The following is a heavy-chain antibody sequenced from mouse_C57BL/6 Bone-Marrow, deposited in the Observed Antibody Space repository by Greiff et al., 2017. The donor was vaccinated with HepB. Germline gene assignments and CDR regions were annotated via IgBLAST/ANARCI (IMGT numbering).Heavy chain of an antibody. CDR1: GFSLTSYA. V-gene: IGHV2-9-1*01. CDR3: ARKGGNYVLYWYFDV. J-gene: IGHJ1*03. Sequence: VKLMESGPGLVAPSQSLSITCTVSGFSLTSYAISWVRQPPGKGLEWLGVIWTGGGTNYNSALKSRLSISKDNSKSQVFLKINRLQTDDTARYYCARKGGNYVLYWYFDVWGTGTTVTVSS. D-gene: IGHD2-1*01. CDR2: IWTGGGT.